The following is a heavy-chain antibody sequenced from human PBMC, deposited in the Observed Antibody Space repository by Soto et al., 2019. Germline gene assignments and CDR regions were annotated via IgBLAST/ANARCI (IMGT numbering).Heavy chain of an antibody. Sequence: GASVKVSCKASGYTFTSYGISWVRQAPGQGLEWMGWISAYNGNTNYAQKLQGRVTMTTDTSTSTAYMELRSLRSDDTAVYYCARDQGNYGVYGDLFDIWGQGTMVTVSS. J-gene: IGHJ3*02. CDR2: ISAYNGNT. CDR3: ARDQGNYGVYGDLFDI. CDR1: GYTFTSYG. D-gene: IGHD1-7*01. V-gene: IGHV1-18*01.